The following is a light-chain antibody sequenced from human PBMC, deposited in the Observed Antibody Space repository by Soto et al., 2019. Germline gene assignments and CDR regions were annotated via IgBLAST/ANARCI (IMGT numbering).Light chain of an antibody. J-gene: IGLJ2*01. CDR1: SSNIGAGYD. Sequence: QSVLTQPPSVSGAPGQRVTISCTGSSSNIGAGYDVHWYQQLPGTAPKLLFYGNSNRPSGVPDRFSGSKSGTSASLAITGLQAEDESDYYCQSYDSSLDVVFGGGTKVTVL. V-gene: IGLV1-40*01. CDR3: QSYDSSLDVV. CDR2: GNS.